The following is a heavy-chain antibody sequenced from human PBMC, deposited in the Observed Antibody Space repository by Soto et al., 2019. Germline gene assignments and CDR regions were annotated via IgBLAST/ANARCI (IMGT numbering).Heavy chain of an antibody. CDR3: ARDRCTNDRCYTHHFDV. Sequence: QVQLVQSGGEVTKPGAAVKVSCKSSGYTFTSYGVSWVRQAPGQGLEWLGWISVYTGNTKQAQKFQDRVTLTTEASTGTASLELRNLRHNDTAVYYCARDRCTNDRCYTHHFDVWGQGTTVTVAS. D-gene: IGHD2-8*01. CDR1: GYTFTSYG. V-gene: IGHV1-18*04. CDR2: ISVYTGNT. J-gene: IGHJ6*02.